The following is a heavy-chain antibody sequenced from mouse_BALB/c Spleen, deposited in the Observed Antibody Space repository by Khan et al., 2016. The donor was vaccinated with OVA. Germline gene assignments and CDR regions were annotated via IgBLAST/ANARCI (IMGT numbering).Heavy chain of an antibody. CDR2: INPGSGGT. CDR3: ARKNKVYYGNYYTMDY. J-gene: IGHJ4*01. CDR1: GYAFTNYL. Sequence: QVQLKQSGAELVRPGTSVKVSYKASGYAFTNYLIEWIKQRPGQGLEWIGVINPGSGGTNYNEKFKGKATLTADKSSSTAYMQLSSLTSDDSAVYFCARKNKVYYGNYYTMDYWGQGTSVTVSS. V-gene: IGHV1-54*01. D-gene: IGHD2-1*01.